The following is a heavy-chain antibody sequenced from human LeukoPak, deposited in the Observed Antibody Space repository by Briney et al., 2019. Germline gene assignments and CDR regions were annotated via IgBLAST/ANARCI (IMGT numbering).Heavy chain of an antibody. CDR2: IYPGDSDT. D-gene: IGHD3-22*01. CDR1: GYSFTSYW. J-gene: IGHJ3*01. CDR3: ARPNITSYYDSSGYDDFDV. V-gene: IGHV5-51*01. Sequence: GESLKISCTGSGYSFTSYWIGWVRQMPGKRLEWMGFIYPGDSDTRYSPFLQRQVTVSADKSISTAYLQWSSLKASDTAMYYCARPNITSYYDSSGYDDFDVWGQGTMVTVSS.